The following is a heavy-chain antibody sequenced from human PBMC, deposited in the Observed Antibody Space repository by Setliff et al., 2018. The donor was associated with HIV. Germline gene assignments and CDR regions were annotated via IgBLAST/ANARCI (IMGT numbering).Heavy chain of an antibody. D-gene: IGHD2-15*01. CDR2: IYSSGTK. CDR1: GVTSGDYY. V-gene: IGHV4-31*03. Sequence: SETLSLTCTFSGVTSGDYYWAWIRQHPVKGLEWIGYIYSSGTKYYNSSLKSRLAISLDTSKNQFSLNLKSVTAADAAVYYCARGFCSGGFCHPNFYHYMDVWGKGTTVTVSS. J-gene: IGHJ6*03. CDR3: ARGFCSGGFCHPNFYHYMDV.